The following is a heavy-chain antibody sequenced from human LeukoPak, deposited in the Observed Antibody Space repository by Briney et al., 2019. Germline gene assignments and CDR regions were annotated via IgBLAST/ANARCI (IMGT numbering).Heavy chain of an antibody. D-gene: IGHD2-8*01. J-gene: IGHJ5*02. CDR3: ARRNGGFDP. Sequence: SETLSLTRAVYGGSFSGYYWSWIRQPPGKGLEWIGYIYYSGSTNYNPSLKSRVTISVDTSKNQFSLKLSSVTAADTAVYYCARRNGGFDPWGQGTLVTVSS. CDR1: GGSFSGYY. V-gene: IGHV4-59*01. CDR2: IYYSGST.